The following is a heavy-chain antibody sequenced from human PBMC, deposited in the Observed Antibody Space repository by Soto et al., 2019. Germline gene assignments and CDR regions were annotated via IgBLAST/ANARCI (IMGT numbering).Heavy chain of an antibody. Sequence: SETLSLTCDVYGGSFSGYYWTWIRQPPGKGLEWIGEINHSGGTNYNPSLKSRVTISLDTSKNQFSLKLSSVTAADTAVYYCASYYGGKGLDYWAQRTLVTVSS. CDR2: INHSGGT. CDR3: ASYYGGKGLDY. D-gene: IGHD4-17*01. CDR1: GGSFSGYY. V-gene: IGHV4-34*01. J-gene: IGHJ4*02.